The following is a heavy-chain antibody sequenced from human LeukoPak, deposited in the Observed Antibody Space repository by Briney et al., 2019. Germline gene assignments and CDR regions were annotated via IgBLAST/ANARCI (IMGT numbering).Heavy chain of an antibody. CDR3: AREPPAATGQFFDY. CDR2: IYTSGST. Sequence: SETLSLTCSVSGGSISSFYWTWIRQPAGKGLEWIGRIYTSGSTNYNPSLKSRVTMSVDTSRNQFSLKLTSVTAADTAVYYCAREPPAATGQFFDYWGQGTLVTVSS. CDR1: GGSISSFY. V-gene: IGHV4-4*07. D-gene: IGHD6-25*01. J-gene: IGHJ4*02.